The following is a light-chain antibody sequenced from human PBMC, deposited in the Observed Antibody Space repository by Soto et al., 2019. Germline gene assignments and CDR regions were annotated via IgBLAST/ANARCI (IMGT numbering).Light chain of an antibody. V-gene: IGLV2-14*01. CDR1: SSDVGGYNY. CDR2: DVS. J-gene: IGLJ1*01. CDR3: SSYTSSNSYG. Sequence: QSALTQPASVSGSPGQSITISCTGTSSDVGGYNYVSWYQQHPGKAPKLIIYDVSDRPSGVSNRFSGSKSGNTASLTISGLQAEDEADYYCSSYTSSNSYGFGTGTKVTVL.